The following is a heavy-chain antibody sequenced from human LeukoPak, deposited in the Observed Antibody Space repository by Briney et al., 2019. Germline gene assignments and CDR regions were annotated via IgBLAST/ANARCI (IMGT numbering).Heavy chain of an antibody. CDR2: INPNSGGT. Sequence: GASVKVSCKASGYTFTGYYMHWVRQAPGQGLEWMGWINPNSGGTNYAQKFQGRVTMTRDTSISTAYMELSRLRSDDTAVYYCALGEYYDSSGPPPDWGQGTLVTVSS. CDR1: GYTFTGYY. V-gene: IGHV1-2*02. D-gene: IGHD3-22*01. CDR3: ALGEYYDSSGPPPD. J-gene: IGHJ4*02.